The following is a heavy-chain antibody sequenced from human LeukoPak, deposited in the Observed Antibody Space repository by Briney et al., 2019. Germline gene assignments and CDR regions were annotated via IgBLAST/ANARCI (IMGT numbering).Heavy chain of an antibody. D-gene: IGHD2-15*01. V-gene: IGHV1-69*04. CDR1: GGTFSSYA. CDR2: IIPILGIA. Sequence: SVKVSCKASGGTFSSYAISWVRQAPGQGLEWMGRIIPILGIANYAQKFQGRVTITADKSTSTAYMELSSLRSEDTAVYYCARVVVVAASTCYYGMDVWGQGTTVTVSS. J-gene: IGHJ6*02. CDR3: ARVVVVAASTCYYGMDV.